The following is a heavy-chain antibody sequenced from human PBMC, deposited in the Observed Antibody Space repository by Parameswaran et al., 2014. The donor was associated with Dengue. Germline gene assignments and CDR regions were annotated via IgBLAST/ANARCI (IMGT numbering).Heavy chain of an antibody. J-gene: IGHJ2*01. CDR3: AKDSDAGGWYSFDL. Sequence: QAGSRLKISCAASGFTFSSYAMSWVRQAPGKGLEWVSAISGSGGSTYYADSVKGRFTISRDNSKNTLYLQMNSLRAEDTAVYYCAKDSDAGGWYSFDLWGRGTLVTVSS. CDR2: ISGSGGST. CDR1: GFTFSSYA. V-gene: IGHV3-23*01. D-gene: IGHD6-19*01.